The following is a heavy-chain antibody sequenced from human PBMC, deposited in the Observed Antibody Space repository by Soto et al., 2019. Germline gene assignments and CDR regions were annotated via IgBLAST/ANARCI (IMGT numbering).Heavy chain of an antibody. D-gene: IGHD3-3*01. J-gene: IGHJ4*02. Sequence: QVQLMQSGGEVKSPGASVKVSCKASGYTFSSYGITWVRQAPGQGLEWMGWISSYNGNTNYAQNLQDRVTMTTDTSTSTAYMEVRRLRSDDTAVYYCARTVTIFGKVTRCDHRGQGTLVTVST. V-gene: IGHV1-18*01. CDR3: ARTVTIFGKVTRCDH. CDR1: GYTFSSYG. CDR2: ISSYNGNT.